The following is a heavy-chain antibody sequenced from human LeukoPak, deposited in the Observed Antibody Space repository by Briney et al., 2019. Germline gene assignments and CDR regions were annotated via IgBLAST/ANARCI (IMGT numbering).Heavy chain of an antibody. CDR2: ISGSGGST. CDR1: GFPFSSYA. Sequence: GSLLLSCAASGFPFSSYAMSWVRQAPGKGLEWVSAISGSGGSTYYADSVKGRFTISRDNSKNTLYLQMNSLKTEDTAVYYCTTDPRKRYFDWLRPLYGMDVWGQGTTVTVSS. D-gene: IGHD3-9*01. V-gene: IGHV3-23*01. J-gene: IGHJ6*02. CDR3: TTDPRKRYFDWLRPLYGMDV.